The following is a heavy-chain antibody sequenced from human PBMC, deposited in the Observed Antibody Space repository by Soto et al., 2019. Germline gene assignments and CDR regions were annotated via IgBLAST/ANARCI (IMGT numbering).Heavy chain of an antibody. V-gene: IGHV1-69*01. D-gene: IGHD3-10*01. Sequence: QVQLVQSGAEVKKPGSSVKVSCKASGGTFSSYAISWVRQAPGQGLEWMGGIIPIFGTANYAQKFQGRVTITADESTSKAYMELSSLRSEDTAVYYCARARTMVRGVIITFLDYWGQGTLVTVSS. CDR2: IIPIFGTA. J-gene: IGHJ4*02. CDR1: GGTFSSYA. CDR3: ARARTMVRGVIITFLDY.